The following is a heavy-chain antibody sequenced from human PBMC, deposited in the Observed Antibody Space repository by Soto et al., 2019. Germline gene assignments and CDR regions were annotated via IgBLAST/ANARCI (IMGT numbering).Heavy chain of an antibody. J-gene: IGHJ6*02. CDR3: ARDYVMDV. CDR2: ISTTSTYI. Sequence: EVQLVESGGGLVKPGGSLRLSCAASGFTFSGDAMNWVRQSPGKGLEWVSSISTTSTYIYYADSVKGRFTNSRDNANNSLHLQMNDLRAEDTAVYYCARDYVMDVWGQGTTVTVSS. CDR1: GFTFSGDA. D-gene: IGHD3-10*02. V-gene: IGHV3-21*01.